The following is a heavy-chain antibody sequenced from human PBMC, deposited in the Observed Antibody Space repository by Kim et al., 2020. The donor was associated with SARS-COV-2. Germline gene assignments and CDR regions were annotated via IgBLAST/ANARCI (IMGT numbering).Heavy chain of an antibody. D-gene: IGHD3-3*01. Sequence: SETLSLTCTVSGGSISSSSYYWGWIRQPPGKGLEWIGSIYYNGSTYYNPSLKSRVTISVDTSKNQFSLKLSSVTAADKAAYYFARSSEFWSGYAYYNYY. V-gene: IGHV4-39*01. CDR1: GGSISSSSYY. CDR2: IYYNGST. CDR3: ARSSEFWSGYAYYNYY. J-gene: IGHJ6*03.